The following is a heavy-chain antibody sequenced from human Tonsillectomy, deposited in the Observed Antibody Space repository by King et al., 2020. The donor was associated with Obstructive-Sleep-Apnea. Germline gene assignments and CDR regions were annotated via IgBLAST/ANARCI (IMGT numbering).Heavy chain of an antibody. CDR3: ARDPSSIAVATGYYGMDV. CDR2: IYHSGST. CDR1: GGSISSSNW. Sequence: VQLQESGPGLVKPSGTLSLTCAVSGGSISSSNWWSWVRQPPGKGLEWIGEIYHSGSTNYNPSLKSRVTISVDKSKNQFSLKLSSVTAADTAVYYCARDPSSIAVATGYYGMDVWGQGTTVTVSS. J-gene: IGHJ6*02. V-gene: IGHV4-4*02. D-gene: IGHD6-19*01.